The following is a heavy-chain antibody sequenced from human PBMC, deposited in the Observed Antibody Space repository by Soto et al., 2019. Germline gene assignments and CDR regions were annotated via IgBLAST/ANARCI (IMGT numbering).Heavy chain of an antibody. CDR3: AKVANVGVVVEYFDH. CDR2: ISSTGRRT. J-gene: IGHJ4*02. Sequence: EVQLLESVGGLVQPGGSLRLSCGSSGFNFANYAMGWVRQAPGKGLEWVSGISSTGRRTYYADSVRGRFSISRDNSKNTVDLQINSLRAEDTAVYYCAKVANVGVVVEYFDHWGQGSLVTVSS. CDR1: GFNFANYA. V-gene: IGHV3-23*01. D-gene: IGHD3-3*01.